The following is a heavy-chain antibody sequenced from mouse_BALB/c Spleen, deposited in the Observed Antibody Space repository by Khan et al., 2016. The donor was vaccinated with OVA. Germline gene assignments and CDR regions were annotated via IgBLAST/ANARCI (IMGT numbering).Heavy chain of an antibody. CDR3: ASGGYWYFDV. Sequence: QVQLKESGPELKKPGETVKISCKASGYTFTNYGMNWVKQAPGKGLKWMGWINTYTGEPTYTDDFKGRFAFSLVTSANTAYLQINNLKNEDTATYFCASGGYWYFDVWGAGTTVTVSS. D-gene: IGHD1-1*02. CDR2: INTYTGEP. V-gene: IGHV9-3-1*01. CDR1: GYTFTNYG. J-gene: IGHJ1*01.